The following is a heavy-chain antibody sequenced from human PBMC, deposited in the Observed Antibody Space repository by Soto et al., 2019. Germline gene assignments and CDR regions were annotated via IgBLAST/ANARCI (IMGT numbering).Heavy chain of an antibody. CDR3: ARPRRSSSWYSSCRKHNYYYGMDV. V-gene: IGHV5-51*01. D-gene: IGHD6-13*01. Sequence: GESLKISCKGSGYSFTSYWIGWVRQMPGKGLEWMGIIYPGDSDTRYSPSFQGQVTISADKSISTAYLQWSSLKASDTAMYYCARPRRSSSWYSSCRKHNYYYGMDVWGQGTTVTVSS. J-gene: IGHJ6*02. CDR1: GYSFTSYW. CDR2: IYPGDSDT.